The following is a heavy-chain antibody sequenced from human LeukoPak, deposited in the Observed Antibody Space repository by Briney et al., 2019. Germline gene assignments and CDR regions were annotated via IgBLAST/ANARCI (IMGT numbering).Heavy chain of an antibody. CDR3: ARGSNSIYSSSWYYYGMDV. V-gene: IGHV1-69*01. CDR1: GGTFSSYA. Sequence: SVKVSCKASGGTFSSYAISWVQQAPGQGLEWMGGIIPIFGTANYAQKFQGRVTITADESTSTAYMELSSLRSEDTAVYYCARGSNSIYSSSWYYYGMDVWGQGTTVTVSS. CDR2: IIPIFGTA. J-gene: IGHJ6*02. D-gene: IGHD6-13*01.